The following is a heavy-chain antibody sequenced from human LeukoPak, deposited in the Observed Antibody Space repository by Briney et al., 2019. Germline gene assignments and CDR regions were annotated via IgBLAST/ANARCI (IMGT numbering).Heavy chain of an antibody. CDR3: AGDQVAASGSMGY. J-gene: IGHJ4*02. V-gene: IGHV3-9*01. Sequence: QPGRSLRLSCAASGFTFDDYAMHWVRQAPGKGLEWVSGISWNSGSIGYADSVKGRFTISRDNAKNSVYLQLNSLRADDTAIYYCAGDQVAASGSMGYWGQGTLVTVSS. D-gene: IGHD6-13*01. CDR1: GFTFDDYA. CDR2: ISWNSGSI.